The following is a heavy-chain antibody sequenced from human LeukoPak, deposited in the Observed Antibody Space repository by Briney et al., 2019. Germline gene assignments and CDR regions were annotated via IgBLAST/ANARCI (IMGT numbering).Heavy chain of an antibody. CDR2: IYSDNT. J-gene: IGHJ4*02. D-gene: IGHD4/OR15-4a*01. CDR1: GFTFSSYG. CDR3: ARRAGAYSHPYDY. V-gene: IGHV3-53*01. Sequence: GGSLXLSCAASGFTFSSYGMSWVRQAPGKGLEWVSFIYSDNTHYSDSVKGRFTISRDNSKNTLYLQMNSLRAEDTAVYYCARRAGAYSHPYDYWGQGTLVTVSS.